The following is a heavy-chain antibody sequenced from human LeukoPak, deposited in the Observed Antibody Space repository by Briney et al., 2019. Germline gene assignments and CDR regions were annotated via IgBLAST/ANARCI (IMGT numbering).Heavy chain of an antibody. Sequence: SETLSLTCTVSGGSISSYYWSWIRQPPGKGLEWIGYIYYSGSTNYNPSLKSRVTISVDTSKNQFSLKLSSVTTADTAVYYCAGVAANPSYYYYYGMDVWGQGTTVTVSS. V-gene: IGHV4-59*08. CDR3: AGVAANPSYYYYYGMDV. J-gene: IGHJ6*02. CDR1: GGSISSYY. CDR2: IYYSGST. D-gene: IGHD2-15*01.